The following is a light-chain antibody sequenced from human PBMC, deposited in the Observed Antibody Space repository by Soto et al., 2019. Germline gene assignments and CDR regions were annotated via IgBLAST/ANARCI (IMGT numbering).Light chain of an antibody. Sequence: QSVLAQPASVSGSPGQSITISCTGTSSDVGGYNYVSWYQQHPAKAPKLMIYDVSNRPSGVSNRFSGSKSGNTASLTISGLRVEEEADYYCYSYTTTTTYVFGTGTKATVL. CDR2: DVS. CDR1: SSDVGGYNY. J-gene: IGLJ1*01. V-gene: IGLV2-14*01. CDR3: YSYTTTTTYV.